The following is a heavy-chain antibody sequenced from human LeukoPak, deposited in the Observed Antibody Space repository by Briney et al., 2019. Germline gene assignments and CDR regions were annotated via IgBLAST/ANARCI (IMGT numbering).Heavy chain of an antibody. D-gene: IGHD6-13*01. Sequence: GGSLRLSCAASGFTFSSYETHWVRQAPGKGPEWVSYISGSGSTKYYADSVKGRFTISRDNALNSLHLQMSSLRDEDTAVYYCATLRPRQQLVVDHWGQGTLVTVSS. CDR2: ISGSGSTK. V-gene: IGHV3-48*03. CDR1: GFTFSSYE. J-gene: IGHJ4*02. CDR3: ATLRPRQQLVVDH.